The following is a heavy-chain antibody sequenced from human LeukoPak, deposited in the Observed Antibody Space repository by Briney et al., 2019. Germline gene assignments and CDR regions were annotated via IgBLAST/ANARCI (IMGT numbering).Heavy chain of an antibody. V-gene: IGHV4-61*02. Sequence: SQTLSLTCTVSGGSISSGSYYWTWIRQPAGKGLEWIGRIYSSGSTNYNPSLKSRVTISVDTPKNQFSLKLSSVTAADTAVYYCVREGYCSGGSCSTTNWFDPWGQGTLVTVSS. CDR1: GGSISSGSYY. CDR3: VREGYCSGGSCSTTNWFDP. CDR2: IYSSGST. D-gene: IGHD2-15*01. J-gene: IGHJ5*02.